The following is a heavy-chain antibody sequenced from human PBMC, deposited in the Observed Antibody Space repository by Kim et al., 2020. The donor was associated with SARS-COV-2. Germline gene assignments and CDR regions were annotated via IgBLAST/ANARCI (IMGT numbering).Heavy chain of an antibody. CDR2: IYSDGTT. Sequence: GSLRLSCAASGFTVNRNYMSWVRQARGEGLECVSVIYSDGTTYYADSVKGRFTISRDNSKNTMYLQMNSLRAEDTAIYYCAREDYYDSSGYLLGSNAFD. V-gene: IGHV3-66*01. J-gene: IGHJ3*01. CDR1: GFTVNRNY. D-gene: IGHD3-22*01. CDR3: AREDYYDSSGYLLGSNAFD.